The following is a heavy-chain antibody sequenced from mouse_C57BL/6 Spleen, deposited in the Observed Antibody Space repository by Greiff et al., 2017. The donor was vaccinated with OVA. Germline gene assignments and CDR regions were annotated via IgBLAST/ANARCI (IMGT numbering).Heavy chain of an antibody. CDR1: GYTFTSYW. CDR3: ARGGLRRAFAY. V-gene: IGHV1-69*01. Sequence: VQLQQPGAELVMPGASVKLSCKASGYTFTSYWMHWVKQRPGQGLEWIGEIDPSDSYTTYNQKFKGKSTLTVDKSSSTAYMQLSSLTYEDSAVYYCARGGLRRAFAYWGQGTLVTVSA. J-gene: IGHJ3*01. D-gene: IGHD2-4*01. CDR2: IDPSDSYT.